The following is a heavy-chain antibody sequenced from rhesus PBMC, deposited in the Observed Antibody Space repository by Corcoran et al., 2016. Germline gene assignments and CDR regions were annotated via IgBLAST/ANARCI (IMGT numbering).Heavy chain of an antibody. CDR2: IGGSSGST. J-gene: IGHJ4*01. V-gene: IGHV4-127*01. CDR3: ARGSCTGSGCYDY. Sequence: QVQLQESGPGLVKPSETLSLTCAVSGYSISSGYGWSWIRQPPGKGLEWIGYIGGSSGSTNYNPSLKSRVTISKDTSKNQFSLKLSSVTAADTAVYYCARGSCTGSGCYDYWGQGVLVTVSS. CDR1: GYSISSGYG. D-gene: IGHD2-21*01.